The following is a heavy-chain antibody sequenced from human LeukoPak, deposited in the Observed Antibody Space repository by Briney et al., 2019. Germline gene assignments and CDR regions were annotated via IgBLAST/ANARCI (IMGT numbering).Heavy chain of an antibody. D-gene: IGHD2-21*02. CDR2: TYYRSKWYN. CDR1: GDSVSSNSAA. V-gene: IGHV6-1*01. Sequence: SQTLSLTCAISGDSVSSNSAAWNWIRQSPSRGLEWLGRTYYRSKWYNDYAVSVKSRITINPDTSKNQFSLQLNSVTPEDTAMYYCARDLVVVTAIPVYYGMDVWGQGTTVTVSS. CDR3: ARDLVVVTAIPVYYGMDV. J-gene: IGHJ6*02.